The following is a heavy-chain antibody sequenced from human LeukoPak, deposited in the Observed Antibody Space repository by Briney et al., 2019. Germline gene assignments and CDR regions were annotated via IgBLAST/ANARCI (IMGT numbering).Heavy chain of an antibody. J-gene: IGHJ6*03. D-gene: IGHD6-19*01. CDR1: GGSISRYY. CDR2: IFYSGST. V-gene: IGHV4-59*01. CDR3: ARVLVTGNTGYYMDV. Sequence: SETLSLTCTVSGGSISRYYWSWVRQPPGKGLEWIGHIFYSGSTNYNPSLKSRVTVSVDTSKNQFSLKLSSVAAADTAVYYCARVLVTGNTGYYMDVWGKGTTVTVSS.